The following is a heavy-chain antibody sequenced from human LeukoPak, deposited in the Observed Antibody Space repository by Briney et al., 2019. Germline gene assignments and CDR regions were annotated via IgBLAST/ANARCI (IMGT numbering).Heavy chain of an antibody. V-gene: IGHV1-2*06. CDR1: GYTFTGYY. J-gene: IGHJ4*02. CDR2: INPNSGGT. D-gene: IGHD6-13*01. CDR3: ARENESWFALYYFDY. Sequence: ASVNVSCKASGYTFTGYYMHWVRQAPGQGLEWMGRINPNSGGTNYAQKFQGRVTMTRDTSASTAYMELSSLRSEDTAVYYCARENESWFALYYFDYWGQGTLVTVSS.